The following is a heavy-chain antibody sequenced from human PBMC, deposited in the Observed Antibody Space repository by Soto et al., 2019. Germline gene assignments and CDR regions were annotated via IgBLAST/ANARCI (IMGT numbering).Heavy chain of an antibody. CDR2: ISSGSSTK. Sequence: QVQLVESGGGLVKPGGSLRLSCAAAGFRFNDYYMTWIRQAPGKGLEWVSYISSGSSTKYYAHSVKGRFTISRDNAKNSLYLQMNSLRAEDTAVYYCATSSGALAASFPYYFDYWGRGTLVTVSS. J-gene: IGHJ4*02. V-gene: IGHV3-11*01. CDR3: ATSSGALAASFPYYFDY. CDR1: GFRFNDYY. D-gene: IGHD6-25*01.